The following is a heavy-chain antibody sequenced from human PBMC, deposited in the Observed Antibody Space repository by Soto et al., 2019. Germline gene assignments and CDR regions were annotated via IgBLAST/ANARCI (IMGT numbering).Heavy chain of an antibody. CDR2: IIPIFGTA. CDR3: AEGLNYGDSPD. V-gene: IGHV1-69*01. J-gene: IGHJ4*02. CDR1: GGTFSSYA. Sequence: QVQLVQSGAEVKKPGSSVKVSCKASGGTFSSYAISWVRQAPGQGLEWMGGIIPIFGTANYAQKFQGRVTVTADGSTRTADMEPSSLGSEDPAVYYCAEGLNYGDSPDWGQGTLVTFVS. D-gene: IGHD4-17*01.